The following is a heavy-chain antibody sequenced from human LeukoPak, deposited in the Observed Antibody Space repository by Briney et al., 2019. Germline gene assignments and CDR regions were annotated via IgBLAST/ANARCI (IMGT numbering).Heavy chain of an antibody. V-gene: IGHV4-61*02. Sequence: SETLSLTCAVSGYSISSGYYWGWIRQPAGKGLEWIGRIYTSGSTNYNPSLKSRVTISVDTSKNQFSLKLSSVTAADTAVYYCARAYSGSYYVGYYYYYMDVWGKGTTVTVSS. CDR3: ARAYSGSYYVGYYYYYMDV. CDR2: IYTSGST. CDR1: GYSISSGYY. J-gene: IGHJ6*03. D-gene: IGHD1-26*01.